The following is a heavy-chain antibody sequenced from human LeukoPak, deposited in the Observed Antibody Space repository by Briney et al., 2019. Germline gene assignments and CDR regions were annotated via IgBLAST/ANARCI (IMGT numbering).Heavy chain of an antibody. J-gene: IGHJ4*02. CDR2: INTDGSST. V-gene: IGHV3-74*01. Sequence: GGSLRLSCAAPGFTFSSYWMHWVRQAPGKGLVWVSRINTDGSSTSYADSVKGRFTISRDNAKNTLYLQMNSLRAEDTAVYYCARIGPTVTSLNWGQGTLVTVSS. CDR3: ARIGPTVTSLN. D-gene: IGHD4-17*01. CDR1: GFTFSSYW.